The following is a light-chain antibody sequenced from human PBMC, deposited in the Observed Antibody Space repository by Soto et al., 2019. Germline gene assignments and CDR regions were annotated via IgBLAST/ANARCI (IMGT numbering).Light chain of an antibody. CDR2: DVS. CDR3: SSYTSSSFYV. V-gene: IGLV2-14*01. Sequence: QSALTQPASVSGSPGQSITISCTGTSSDVGGYNYVSWYQQHPGKAPKLMIYDVSNRPSGVSNRFSGSKSGNTASLTISGRQAEYQADYYCSSYTSSSFYVFGTGTKLTVL. J-gene: IGLJ1*01. CDR1: SSDVGGYNY.